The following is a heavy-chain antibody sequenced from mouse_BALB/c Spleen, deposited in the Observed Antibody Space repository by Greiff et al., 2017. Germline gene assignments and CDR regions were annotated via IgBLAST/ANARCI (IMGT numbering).Heavy chain of an antibody. CDR2: ISYSGST. Sequence: EVQLQESGPGLVKPSQSLSLTCTVTGYSITSDYAWNWIRQFPGNQLEWMGYISYSGSTSYNPSLKSRISITRDTSKNQFFLQLNSVTTEDTATYYCARYQARAMDYWGQGTSVTVSS. V-gene: IGHV3-2*02. CDR1: GYSITSDYA. J-gene: IGHJ4*01. CDR3: ARYQARAMDY. D-gene: IGHD3-2*02.